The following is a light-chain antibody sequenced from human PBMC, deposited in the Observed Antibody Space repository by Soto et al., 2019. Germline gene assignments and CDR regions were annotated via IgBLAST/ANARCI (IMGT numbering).Light chain of an antibody. CDR3: AAWDDSLNGYV. CDR2: SNN. V-gene: IGLV1-44*01. CDR1: SSNIGSNT. J-gene: IGLJ1*01. Sequence: QSVLTQPPSASGTPGLRVTISCSGSSSNIGSNTVSWYQQLPGTAPKLLIYSNNQRPSGVPDRFSGSKSGTSAFLAISGLQSEDEADYYCAAWDDSLNGYVFGTGTKVTVL.